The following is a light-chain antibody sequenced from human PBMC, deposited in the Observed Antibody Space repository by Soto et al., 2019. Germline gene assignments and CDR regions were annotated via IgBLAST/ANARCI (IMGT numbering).Light chain of an antibody. CDR3: TSYRSSNTVV. CDR1: RSDVGGYNY. CDR2: GVS. Sequence: QSALTQPASVSGSPGQSITISCTGTRSDVGGYNYVSWYQQYPGKAPKLMIYGVSNRPSGVSNRFSGSKSGNTASLTISGLQAEDDDDYYCTSYRSSNTVVFGGGTKLTVL. V-gene: IGLV2-14*03. J-gene: IGLJ2*01.